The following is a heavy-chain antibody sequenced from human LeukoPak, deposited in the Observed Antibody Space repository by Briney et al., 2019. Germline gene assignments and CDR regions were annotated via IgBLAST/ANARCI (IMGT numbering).Heavy chain of an antibody. Sequence: ASVKVSCKASGYTFTSYGISWVRQAPGQGLEWMGWISAYNGNTNYAQKLQGRVTMTEDTSTDAAYMELSSLRSEDTAVYYCATTHGRITIFGVVIKAAFDIWGQGTMVTVSS. CDR2: ISAYNGNT. CDR1: GYTFTSYG. CDR3: ATTHGRITIFGVVIKAAFDI. J-gene: IGHJ3*02. D-gene: IGHD3-3*01. V-gene: IGHV1-18*01.